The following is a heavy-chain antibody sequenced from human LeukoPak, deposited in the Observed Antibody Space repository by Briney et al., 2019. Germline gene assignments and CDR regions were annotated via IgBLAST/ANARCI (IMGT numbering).Heavy chain of an antibody. D-gene: IGHD6-19*01. CDR3: VRHSSGWHLDF. CDR1: GGSISDYY. Sequence: SETLSHTCTVSGGSISDYYWSWIRQPPGKGLEWIGYIHYSGTTNCNPSLKSRVTMSVDTSKNQFSLKLNSVTAADTAVYYCVRHSSGWHLDFWGQGTLVTVSS. J-gene: IGHJ4*02. V-gene: IGHV4-59*01. CDR2: IHYSGTT.